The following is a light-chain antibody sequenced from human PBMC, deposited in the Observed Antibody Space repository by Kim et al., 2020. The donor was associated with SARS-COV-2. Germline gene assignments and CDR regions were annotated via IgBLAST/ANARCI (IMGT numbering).Light chain of an antibody. CDR1: SGHSSYA. CDR2: LNSDGSH. V-gene: IGLV4-69*01. J-gene: IGLJ3*02. Sequence: QPVLTQSPSASASLGASVKLTCTLSSGHSSYAIAWHQQQPEKGPRYLMKLNSDGSHSKGDGIPDRFSGSSSGAERYLTISSLQSEDEADYYCQTWDTGIKMFGGETQLTVL. CDR3: QTWDTGIKM.